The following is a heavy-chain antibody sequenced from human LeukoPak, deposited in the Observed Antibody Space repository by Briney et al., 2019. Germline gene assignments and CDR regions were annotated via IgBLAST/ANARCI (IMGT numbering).Heavy chain of an antibody. CDR3: ARDHRVAGATGSSDY. V-gene: IGHV3-7*01. CDR2: IKQDGSEK. J-gene: IGHJ4*02. D-gene: IGHD1-26*01. CDR1: GGSISSSSYY. Sequence: ETLSLTCTVSGGSISSSSYYWGWVRQAPGKGLEWVANIKQDGSEKHYVDSVKGRFTISRDNAKNSLYLQMNSLRAEDTAVYYCARDHRVAGATGSSDYWGQGTLVTVSS.